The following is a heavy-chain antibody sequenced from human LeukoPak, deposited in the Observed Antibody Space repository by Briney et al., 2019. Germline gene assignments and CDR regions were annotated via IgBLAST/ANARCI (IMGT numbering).Heavy chain of an antibody. V-gene: IGHV3-23*01. CDR3: AKDFRIGYSAHFDY. J-gene: IGHJ4*02. CDR2: IYENGGTT. D-gene: IGHD2-15*01. Sequence: GGSLRLSCVGSGFTFRSHAMSWVRQAPEKGLEFVSGIYENGGTTYYADSVKGRFTISRDNSKNTPYLQMDSLRGEDTAVYYCAKDFRIGYSAHFDYWGQGALVTVSS. CDR1: GFTFRSHA.